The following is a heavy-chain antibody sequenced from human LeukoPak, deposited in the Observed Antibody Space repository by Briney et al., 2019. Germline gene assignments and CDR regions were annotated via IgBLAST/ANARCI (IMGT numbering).Heavy chain of an antibody. CDR2: ISSSGSTI. Sequence: GGSLRLSCAASGSTFSSYEMNWVRQAPGKGLEWVSYISSSGSTIYYADSVKGRFTISRDNAKNSPYLQMNSLRAEDTAVYYCAELGITMIGGVWGKGTTVTISS. CDR3: AELGITMIGGV. D-gene: IGHD3-10*02. CDR1: GSTFSSYE. V-gene: IGHV3-48*03. J-gene: IGHJ6*04.